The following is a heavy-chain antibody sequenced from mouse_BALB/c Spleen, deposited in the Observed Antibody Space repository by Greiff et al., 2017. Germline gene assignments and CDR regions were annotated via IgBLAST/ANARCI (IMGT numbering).Heavy chain of an antibody. CDR3: AAFISYAMDY. D-gene: IGHD1-1*01. CDR2: ISYDGSN. J-gene: IGHJ4*01. Sequence: EVQLQESGPGLVKPSQSLSLTCSVTGYSITSGYYWNWIRQFPGNKLEWMGYISYDGSNNYNPSLKNRISITRDTSKNQFFLKLNSVTTEDTATYYCAAFISYAMDYWGQGTSVTVSS. CDR1: GYSITSGYY. V-gene: IGHV3-6*02.